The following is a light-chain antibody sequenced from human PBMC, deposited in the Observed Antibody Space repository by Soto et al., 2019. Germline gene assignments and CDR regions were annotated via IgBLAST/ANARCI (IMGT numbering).Light chain of an antibody. CDR3: QQRSNWPLIT. V-gene: IGKV3D-20*02. J-gene: IGKJ5*01. CDR1: QSVSSNY. Sequence: ESVLTQSPGTLSLSPGERATLSCRASQSVSSNYLAWYQQKPGQAPRLLIYGASTRATGIPDRFSGSGSGTDFTLTISSLEPEDFAVYYCQQRSNWPLITFGQGTRLEIK. CDR2: GAS.